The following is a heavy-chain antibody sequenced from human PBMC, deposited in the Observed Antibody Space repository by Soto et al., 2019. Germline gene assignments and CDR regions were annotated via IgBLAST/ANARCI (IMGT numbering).Heavy chain of an antibody. V-gene: IGHV2-5*02. J-gene: IGHJ4*02. CDR3: ARSGDYYDSSGYINC. CDR2: IYWDDDK. D-gene: IGHD3-22*01. Sequence: QITLKESGPTLVKPTQTLTLTCTFSGFSLRTKGVGVGWIRQPPGKALEWLARIYWDDDKRYSPSLKSRLTITKDTSKNQVVLRMTNMEAVDTGTYYCARSGDYYDSSGYINCWGQGTRVTVSS. CDR1: GFSLRTKGVG.